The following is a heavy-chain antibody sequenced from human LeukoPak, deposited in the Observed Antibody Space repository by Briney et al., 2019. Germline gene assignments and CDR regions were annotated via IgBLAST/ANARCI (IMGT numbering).Heavy chain of an antibody. Sequence: KPSETLSLTCSVSGGSISSYYWSWIRQPPGKGLEWIGYLYYSGSTNSNPSLKSRVTMSVDTSKNQFSLKLSSVTAADSAVYYCARYYDSSGYRSTPHFDYWGQGTLVTVSS. CDR1: GGSISSYY. V-gene: IGHV4-59*01. J-gene: IGHJ4*02. CDR2: LYYSGST. CDR3: ARYYDSSGYRSTPHFDY. D-gene: IGHD3-22*01.